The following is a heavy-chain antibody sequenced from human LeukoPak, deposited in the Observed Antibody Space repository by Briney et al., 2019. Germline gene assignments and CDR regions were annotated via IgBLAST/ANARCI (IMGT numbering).Heavy chain of an antibody. J-gene: IGHJ4*02. D-gene: IGHD3-22*01. Sequence: SETLSLTCTVSVGSISSYYWSWIRQPAGKGLEWIGRIYSSGSTKYNPSLKSRVTISVDKSKNQVSLKLSSVTAADTAVYYCAREGSMMVVQYYFDYWGQGTLVTVSS. CDR1: VGSISSYY. V-gene: IGHV4-4*07. CDR3: AREGSMMVVQYYFDY. CDR2: IYSSGST.